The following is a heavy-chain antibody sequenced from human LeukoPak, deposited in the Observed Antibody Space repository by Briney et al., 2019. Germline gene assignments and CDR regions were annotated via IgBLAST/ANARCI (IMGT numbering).Heavy chain of an antibody. J-gene: IGHJ3*02. CDR2: ISWDGGST. CDR3: AKDVAFRDYGGNPGAFDI. CDR1: GFTFDDYT. V-gene: IGHV3-43*01. D-gene: IGHD4-23*01. Sequence: GGSLRLSCAASGFTFDDYTMHWVRQAPGKGLEWVSLISWDGGSTYYADSVKGRFTISRDNSKNSLYLQMNSLRTEDTALYYCAKDVAFRDYGGNPGAFDIWGQGTMVTVSS.